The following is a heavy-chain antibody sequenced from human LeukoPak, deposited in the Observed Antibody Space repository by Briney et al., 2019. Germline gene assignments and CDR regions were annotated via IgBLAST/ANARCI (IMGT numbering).Heavy chain of an antibody. J-gene: IGHJ4*02. CDR2: ITSSGSII. V-gene: IGHV3-48*03. CDR3: ARSGLPGIAVAADFDY. Sequence: GGSLRLSCAASGFTFSSYEMNWVRQAPGKGLEWVSYITSSGSIIYYADSVKGRFTISRDNAKNSLFLQMNSLRAEGTAVYYCARSGLPGIAVAADFDYWGQGTLVTVSS. CDR1: GFTFSSYE. D-gene: IGHD6-19*01.